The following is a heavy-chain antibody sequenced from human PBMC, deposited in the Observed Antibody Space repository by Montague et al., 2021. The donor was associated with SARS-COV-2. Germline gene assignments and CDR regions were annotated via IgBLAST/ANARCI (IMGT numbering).Heavy chain of an antibody. V-gene: IGHV4-34*01. J-gene: IGHJ6*03. CDR2: INHSGST. CDR3: ARARQDVVVPALGIGAYYYYYMDV. CDR1: GGSFSGYY. D-gene: IGHD2-2*01. Sequence: SETLSLTCTVSGGSFSGYYWSWIRQPPGKGLEWIGEINHSGSTNYNPSLKSRVTISVDTSKNQFSLKLSSVTAADTAVYYCARARQDVVVPALGIGAYYYYYMDVWGKGTTVTVSS.